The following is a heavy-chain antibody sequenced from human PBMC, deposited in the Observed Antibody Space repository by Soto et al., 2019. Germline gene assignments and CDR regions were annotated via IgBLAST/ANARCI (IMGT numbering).Heavy chain of an antibody. CDR2: ISSDGSSK. J-gene: IGHJ4*02. V-gene: IGHV3-30*18. D-gene: IGHD5-12*01. Sequence: QVQLVESGGGVVPAWRSLGLPCGGSGFPLHSYGMHWVRQAPSKGPVWVAVISSDGSSKYYADSVQGRFTISRDNSKNTVALQMNSLRAEDTAVYYCVKDLRWSGYDLFDYWGQGVLVTVSS. CDR1: GFPLHSYG. CDR3: VKDLRWSGYDLFDY.